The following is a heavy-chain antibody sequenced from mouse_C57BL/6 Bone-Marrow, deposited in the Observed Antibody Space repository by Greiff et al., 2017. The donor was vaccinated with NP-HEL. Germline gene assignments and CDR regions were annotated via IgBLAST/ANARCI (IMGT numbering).Heavy chain of an antibody. CDR1: GFNIKDDY. J-gene: IGHJ1*03. D-gene: IGHD1-1*01. V-gene: IGHV14-4*01. Sequence: EVMLVESGAELVRPGASVKLSCTASGFNIKDDYMHWVKQRPEQGLEWIGWIDPENGDTEYASKFQGKATITADTSSNTAYLQLSSLTSEDTAVYYCTTVGWYFDVWGTGTTVTVSS. CDR3: TTVGWYFDV. CDR2: IDPENGDT.